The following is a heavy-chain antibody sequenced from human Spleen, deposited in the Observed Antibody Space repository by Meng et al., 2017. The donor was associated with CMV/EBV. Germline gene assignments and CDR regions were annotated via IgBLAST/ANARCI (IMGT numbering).Heavy chain of an antibody. V-gene: IGHV3-11*01. D-gene: IGHD4-23*01. J-gene: IGHJ4*02. CDR1: GFTFSDYY. CDR3: ARVSYDHDGNDY. Sequence: GGSLRLSCAASGFTFSDYYMSWIRQAPGEGVEWVSYISGSGSTVYYGDSVKGRFTISRDNAENSLYLQMNSLRAEDTAVYYCARVSYDHDGNDYWGQGTLVTVSS. CDR2: ISGSGSTV.